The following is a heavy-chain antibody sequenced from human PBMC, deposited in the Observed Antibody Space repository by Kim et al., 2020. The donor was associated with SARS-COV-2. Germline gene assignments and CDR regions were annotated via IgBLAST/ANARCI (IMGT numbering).Heavy chain of an antibody. V-gene: IGHV3-30*18. CDR1: GFTFSSYG. J-gene: IGHJ5*02. Sequence: GGSLRLSCAASGFTFSSYGMHWVRQAPGKGLEWVAVISYDGSNKYYADSVKGRFTISRDNSKNTLYLQMNSLRAEDTAVYYCAKLRSYQRGEFDPWGQGTLVTVSS. CDR2: ISYDGSNK. D-gene: IGHD1-26*01. CDR3: AKLRSYQRGEFDP.